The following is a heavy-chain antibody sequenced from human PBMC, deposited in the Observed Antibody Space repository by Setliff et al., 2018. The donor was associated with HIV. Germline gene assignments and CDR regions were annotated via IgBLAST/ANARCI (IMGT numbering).Heavy chain of an antibody. V-gene: IGHV4-4*09. Sequence: SETLSLTCSVSGGSISGYYWTWIRQPPGKGLEWIGYIYSSGSTNYNPSLKSRVTISVDTSKNQFSLKLSSVTAAETAVYYCAREHFWSGYYSYYAFDIWGQGTMVTVSS. CDR2: IYSSGST. D-gene: IGHD3-3*02. J-gene: IGHJ3*02. CDR1: GGSISGYY. CDR3: AREHFWSGYYSYYAFDI.